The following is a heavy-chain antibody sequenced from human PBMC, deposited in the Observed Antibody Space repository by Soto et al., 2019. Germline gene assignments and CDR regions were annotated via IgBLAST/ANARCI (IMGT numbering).Heavy chain of an antibody. CDR3: VHRALYSGSYWDGGYFDT. CDR1: GFSLTTSGVG. CDR2: IYWDDDK. V-gene: IGHV2-5*02. D-gene: IGHD1-26*01. Sequence: QITLRESGPTRVRPTQPLTLTCDFSGFSLTTSGVGVAWIRQPPGNAPEWLAVIYWDDDKRYSPTLKSRLTITKDTSKNQVVLPMTNMDPVDTGTYYCVHRALYSGSYWDGGYFDTWGQGTPVTVSS. J-gene: IGHJ4*02.